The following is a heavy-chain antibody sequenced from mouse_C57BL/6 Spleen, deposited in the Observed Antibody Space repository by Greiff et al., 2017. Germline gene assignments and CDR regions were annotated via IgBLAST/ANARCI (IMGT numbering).Heavy chain of an antibody. J-gene: IGHJ2*01. D-gene: IGHD1-1*01. CDR3: AGSITTVVKYYFDD. CDR2: IYPGDGAT. V-gene: IGHV1-80*01. Sequence: QVQLQQSGAELVKPGASVKISCKASGYAFSSYWMNWVKQRPGKGLEWIGQIYPGDGATNYNGKFKGKATLTADKSSSTAYMQLSSLTSEDSAVYFCAGSITTVVKYYFDDWGQGTTLTVSS. CDR1: GYAFSSYW.